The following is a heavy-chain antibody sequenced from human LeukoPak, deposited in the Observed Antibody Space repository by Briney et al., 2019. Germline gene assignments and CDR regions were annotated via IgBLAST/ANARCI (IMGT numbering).Heavy chain of an antibody. V-gene: IGHV3-74*03. Sequence: GGSLRLSCAASGFTFTNYGVHWVRQAPGKGLVWVSHINPDGTKTTYADSVTGRFTISRDNAKKMVWLQMNGLRAEDTALYYCVTGGLDYWGQGTLVTVSS. J-gene: IGHJ4*02. CDR2: INPDGTKT. D-gene: IGHD2-8*02. CDR1: GFTFTNYG. CDR3: VTGGLDY.